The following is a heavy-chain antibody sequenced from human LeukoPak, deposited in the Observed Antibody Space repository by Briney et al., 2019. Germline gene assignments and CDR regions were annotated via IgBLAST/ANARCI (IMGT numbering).Heavy chain of an antibody. D-gene: IGHD2-15*01. CDR2: ISYSGRI. CDR3: ARGAGWWDY. Sequence: SETLSLTCTVSGGPISSHYWSWIRQPPGEGLEWIGYISYSGRINYNPSLKRQVTLSLDTSKNQFSLTLTSVTAADTAVYYCARGAGWWDYWGQGTLVTVP. V-gene: IGHV4-59*11. J-gene: IGHJ4*02. CDR1: GGPISSHY.